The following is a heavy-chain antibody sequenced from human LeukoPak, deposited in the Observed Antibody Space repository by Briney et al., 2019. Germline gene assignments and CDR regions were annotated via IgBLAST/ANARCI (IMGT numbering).Heavy chain of an antibody. CDR1: GFTFSSYW. Sequence: GGSLRLXCAASGFTFSSYWMHWVRQAPGKELVWVSRINSDGSSTSYADSVKGRFTISRDNAKNTLYLQMNSLRAEDTAVYYCARDQWDGYNSPFDYWGQGTLVTVSS. J-gene: IGHJ4*02. CDR3: ARDQWDGYNSPFDY. CDR2: INSDGSST. V-gene: IGHV3-74*01. D-gene: IGHD5-24*01.